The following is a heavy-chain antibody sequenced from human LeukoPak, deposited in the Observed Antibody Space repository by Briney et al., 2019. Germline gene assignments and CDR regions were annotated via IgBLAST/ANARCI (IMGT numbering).Heavy chain of an antibody. J-gene: IGHJ6*03. CDR3: ARQDYYVSGGYYYYMDV. CDR1: GGSISGYY. CDR2: INHSGST. V-gene: IGHV4-34*01. D-gene: IGHD3-10*02. Sequence: PSETLSLTCAVYGGSISGYYWSWIRQPPGKGLEWIGEINHSGSTNYNPSLKSRVTISVDTSKNQFSLKLSSVTAADTAVYYCARQDYYVSGGYYYYMDVWGKGTTVTVSS.